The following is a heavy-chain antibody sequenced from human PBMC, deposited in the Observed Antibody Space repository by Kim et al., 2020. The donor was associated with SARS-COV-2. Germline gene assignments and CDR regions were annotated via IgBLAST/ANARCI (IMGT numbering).Heavy chain of an antibody. D-gene: IGHD4-17*01. J-gene: IGHJ5*02. V-gene: IGHV3-21*01. Sequence: SVKGRFTISRDNAKNSLYLQMNSLRAEDTAVYYCARVPVYGDDGVNWFDPWGQGTLVTVSS. CDR3: ARVPVYGDDGVNWFDP.